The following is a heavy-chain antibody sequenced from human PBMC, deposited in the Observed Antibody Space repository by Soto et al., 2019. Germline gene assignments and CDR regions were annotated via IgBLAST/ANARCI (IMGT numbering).Heavy chain of an antibody. Sequence: EVQLVESGGGLVQPGGSLRLSCAASGFTFSSYWMSWVRQAPGKGLEWVANIKQDGSEKYYVDSVKGRFTISRDNAKNSLYLQMNSLRAEDTAVYYCARDMLPLIVVVPAAKGDAFDIWGQGTMVTVSS. CDR3: ARDMLPLIVVVPAAKGDAFDI. CDR1: GFTFSSYW. CDR2: IKQDGSEK. D-gene: IGHD2-2*01. J-gene: IGHJ3*02. V-gene: IGHV3-7*01.